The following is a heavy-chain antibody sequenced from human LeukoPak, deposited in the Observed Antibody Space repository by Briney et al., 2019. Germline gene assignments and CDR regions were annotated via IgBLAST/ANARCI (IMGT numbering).Heavy chain of an antibody. CDR3: ARRCRSDWFDP. CDR2: IYHSGST. J-gene: IGHJ5*02. D-gene: IGHD2-15*01. Sequence: PSETLSLTCAVSGYSISSGHYWGWIRQPPGKGLEWIGSIYHSGSTYYNPSLKSRVTISVDTSKNQFSLKLSSVTAADTAVYYCARRCRSDWFDPWGQGTLVTVSS. V-gene: IGHV4-38-2*01. CDR1: GYSISSGHY.